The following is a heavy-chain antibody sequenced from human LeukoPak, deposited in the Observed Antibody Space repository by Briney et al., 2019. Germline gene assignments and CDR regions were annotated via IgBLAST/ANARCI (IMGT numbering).Heavy chain of an antibody. V-gene: IGHV3-23*01. D-gene: IGHD5-12*01. CDR2: ISGSGGST. CDR1: GFTFSSYA. CDR3: AKVLVVATIRGYFDY. J-gene: IGHJ4*02. Sequence: GGSLRLSCAASGFTFSSYAMSWVRQAPGKGLEWVSAISGSGGSTYYADSVKGRFTISRDNSKNTLYLQMNSLRAEDTAVYYCAKVLVVATIRGYFDYWGQGTLVTVSS.